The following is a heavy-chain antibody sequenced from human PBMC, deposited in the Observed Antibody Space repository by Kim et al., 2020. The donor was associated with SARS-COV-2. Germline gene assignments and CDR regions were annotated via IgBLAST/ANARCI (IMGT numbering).Heavy chain of an antibody. CDR3: AKEAATSYYFDY. D-gene: IGHD6-13*01. J-gene: IGHJ4*02. Sequence: YYEATVKGRFTTSRDNSKNTLFLQMNGLRAEDTAVYYCAKEAATSYYFDYWGQGTLVTVSS. V-gene: IGHV3-23*01.